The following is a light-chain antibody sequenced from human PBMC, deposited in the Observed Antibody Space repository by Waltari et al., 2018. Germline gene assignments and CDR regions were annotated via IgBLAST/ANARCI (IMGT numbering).Light chain of an antibody. CDR1: SSNLGSNH. J-gene: IGLJ3*02. CDR2: RND. V-gene: IGLV1-47*01. Sequence: QSVLTQPPSASATPGQRVTISCSGSSSNLGSNHVHWYQQVPGTAPNLLIYRNDQWPSGVPDRFSGSKTGTSASLAISGLRSEDEADYYCAAWDDSLRGWVFGGGTKLTVL. CDR3: AAWDDSLRGWV.